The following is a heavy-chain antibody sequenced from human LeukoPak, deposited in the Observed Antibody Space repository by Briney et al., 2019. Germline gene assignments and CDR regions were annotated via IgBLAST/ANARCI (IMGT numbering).Heavy chain of an antibody. V-gene: IGHV4-34*01. CDR2: VGHSGSA. D-gene: IGHD6-19*01. CDR1: GGSFSAFF. Sequence: AETLSPTCAVSGGSFSAFFWRWIRQPPGKGLEWIGDVGHSGSADYNPSLKSRVTVSADPSKTQFSLKLSSVTAADTAVYYCARQTNGWYVADYWGQGTLVTVSS. J-gene: IGHJ4*02. CDR3: ARQTNGWYVADY.